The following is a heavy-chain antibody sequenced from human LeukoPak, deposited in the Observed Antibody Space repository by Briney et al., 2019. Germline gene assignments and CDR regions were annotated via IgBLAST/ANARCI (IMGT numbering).Heavy chain of an antibody. V-gene: IGHV4-34*01. CDR1: GGSISSYY. D-gene: IGHD6-13*01. Sequence: SETLSLTCTVSGGSISSYYWSWIRQPPGKGLEWIGEINHSGSTNYNPSLKSRVTISVDTSKNQFSLKLSSVTAADTAVYYCARLDSSSWSGGAFDIWGQGTMVTVSS. J-gene: IGHJ3*02. CDR3: ARLDSSSWSGGAFDI. CDR2: INHSGST.